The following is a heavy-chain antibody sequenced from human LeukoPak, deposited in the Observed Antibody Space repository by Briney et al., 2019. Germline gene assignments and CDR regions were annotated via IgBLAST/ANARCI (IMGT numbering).Heavy chain of an antibody. Sequence: PSETLSLTCTVSGGSISSVDYYWSWIRQYPGKGLEWIGYINYRGSAYYNPSLKSRVTISVDTSKNQFSLKLTSVTAADTAVYYCARDTAPGDSFDIWGQGTMVTVSS. CDR3: ARDTAPGDSFDI. J-gene: IGHJ3*02. V-gene: IGHV4-31*03. CDR1: GGSISSVDYY. CDR2: INYRGSA.